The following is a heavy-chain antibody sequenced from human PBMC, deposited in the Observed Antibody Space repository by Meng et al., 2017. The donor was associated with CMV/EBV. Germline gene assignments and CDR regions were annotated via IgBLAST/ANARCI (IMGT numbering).Heavy chain of an antibody. V-gene: IGHV1-69*01. CDR2: IIPIFGTA. CDR3: ARGGYSYGFFWFDP. Sequence: QVPLVQSGSEVKKPGSSVKLSCKASGGTFSSYAISWVRQAPGQGLEWMGGIIPIFGTANYAQKFQGRVTITADESTSTAYMELSSLRSEDTAVYYCARGGYSYGFFWFDPWGQGTLVTVSS. CDR1: GGTFSSYA. J-gene: IGHJ5*02. D-gene: IGHD5-18*01.